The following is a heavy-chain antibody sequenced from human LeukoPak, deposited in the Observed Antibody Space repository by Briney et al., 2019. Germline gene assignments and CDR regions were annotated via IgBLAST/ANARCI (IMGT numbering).Heavy chain of an antibody. J-gene: IGHJ5*02. Sequence: SETLSLTCTVSGYSISSGYYWGWIRQPPGKGLEWIGSIYHSGSTYYNPSLKSRVTISVDTSKNQFSLWLSSVTAADTAVYYCARTYYGDNWFDPWGQGTLVTVSS. CDR3: ARTYYGDNWFDP. CDR2: IYHSGST. CDR1: GYSISSGYY. V-gene: IGHV4-38-2*02. D-gene: IGHD3-10*01.